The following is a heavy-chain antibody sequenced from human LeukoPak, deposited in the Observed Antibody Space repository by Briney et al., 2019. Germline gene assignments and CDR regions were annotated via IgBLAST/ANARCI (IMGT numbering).Heavy chain of an antibody. D-gene: IGHD1-1*01. Sequence: GGSLRLSCAASGFTFSSYWMHWVRQAPGKGLVWVSRIKSDGSSTNYADSVKGRFTISRDNAKNTLYLQMNSLRAEDTAVYYCAREKKYDSNFDYWGQGTLITGFS. CDR2: IKSDGSST. V-gene: IGHV3-74*01. CDR1: GFTFSSYW. CDR3: AREKKYDSNFDY. J-gene: IGHJ4*02.